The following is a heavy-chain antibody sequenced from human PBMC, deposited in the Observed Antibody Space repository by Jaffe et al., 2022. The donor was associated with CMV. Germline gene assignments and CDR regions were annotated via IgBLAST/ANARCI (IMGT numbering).Heavy chain of an antibody. CDR2: IYYSGST. V-gene: IGHV4-39*01. CDR1: GGSISSSSYY. J-gene: IGHJ5*02. Sequence: QLQLQESGPGLVKPSETLSLTCTVSGGSISSSSYYWGWIRQPPGKGLEWIGSIYYSGSTYYNPSLKSRVTISVDTSKNQFSLKLSSVTAADTAVYYCAPNWYRGWFDPWGQGTLVTVSS. CDR3: APNWYRGWFDP. D-gene: IGHD1-26*01.